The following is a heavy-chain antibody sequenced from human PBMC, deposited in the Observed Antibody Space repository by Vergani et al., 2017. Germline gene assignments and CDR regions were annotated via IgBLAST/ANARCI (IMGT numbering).Heavy chain of an antibody. J-gene: IGHJ6*02. CDR1: GFTFSSYA. CDR2: ISGSGGNT. V-gene: IGHV3-23*01. Sequence: EVQLLESGGNLIQPGGSLRLSCGASGFTFSSYAMTWVRLAPGKGLQWVSAISGSGGNTFYTDSVKGRFTISRDNSKDTPYLQMNSLRVEDTAIYYCAKARDPNCKGGNCYSYYYGLDLWGQGTTVTVSS. CDR3: AKARDPNCKGGNCYSYYYGLDL. D-gene: IGHD2-21*01.